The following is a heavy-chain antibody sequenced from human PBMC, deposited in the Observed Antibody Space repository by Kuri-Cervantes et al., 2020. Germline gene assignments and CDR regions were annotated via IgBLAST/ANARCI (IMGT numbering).Heavy chain of an antibody. V-gene: IGHV3-74*01. J-gene: IGHJ3*02. CDR1: GFTFSSYW. Sequence: GGSLRPSCAASGFTFSSYWMHWVRQAPGKGLVWVSRINSDGSSTSYADSVKGRFTISRDNAKNTLYLQMSSLRAEDTAVYYCARCPWFGERAFDIWGQGTMVTVSS. CDR2: INSDGSST. CDR3: ARCPWFGERAFDI. D-gene: IGHD3-10*01.